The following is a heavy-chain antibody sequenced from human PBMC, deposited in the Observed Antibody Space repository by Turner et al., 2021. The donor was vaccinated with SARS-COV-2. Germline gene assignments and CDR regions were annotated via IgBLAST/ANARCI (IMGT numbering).Heavy chain of an antibody. CDR1: GFTFSSNY. Sequence: SLIQPGKSLRISCAASGFTFSSNYMTWVRQAPGKGMEWVSLIYSGGSTYYATSVKGRFFISSRRRHTRLVSDWSSDVCSSDLKYVLVAIRVNSGCFDYWGQGTLVTVSS. CDR2: IYSGGST. D-gene: IGHD6-19*01. CDR3: VAIRVNSGCFDY. V-gene: IGHV3-53*01. J-gene: IGHJ4*02.